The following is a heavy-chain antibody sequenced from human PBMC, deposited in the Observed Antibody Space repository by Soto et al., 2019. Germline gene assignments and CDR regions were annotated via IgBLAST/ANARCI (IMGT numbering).Heavy chain of an antibody. Sequence: QVQLQESGPGLVKPSETLSLTCTVSGGSISSYYWSWIRQPPGKGLEWIGYIYYSGSTNYNPSLTSRVTISVDTSKNRFSLKLSSVTAADTAVYYCARASRLTKYCSGGSCPFAGFDYWGQGTLVTVSS. V-gene: IGHV4-59*01. CDR1: GGSISSYY. CDR2: IYYSGST. D-gene: IGHD2-15*01. J-gene: IGHJ4*02. CDR3: ARASRLTKYCSGGSCPFAGFDY.